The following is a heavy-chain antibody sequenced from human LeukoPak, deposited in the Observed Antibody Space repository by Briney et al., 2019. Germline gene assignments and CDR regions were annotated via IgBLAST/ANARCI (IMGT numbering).Heavy chain of an antibody. CDR1: GGSFSGYY. Sequence: SETLSLTCAVYGGSFSGYYWSWLRQPPGKGLEWIGEINHSGSTNYNPSLKSRVTISVDTSKNQFSLKLSSVTAADTAVYYCAREDLSDVIPRLKDIVVVPAAFDYWGQGTLVTVSS. V-gene: IGHV4-34*01. CDR3: AREDLSDVIPRLKDIVVVPAAFDY. J-gene: IGHJ4*02. D-gene: IGHD2-2*01. CDR2: INHSGST.